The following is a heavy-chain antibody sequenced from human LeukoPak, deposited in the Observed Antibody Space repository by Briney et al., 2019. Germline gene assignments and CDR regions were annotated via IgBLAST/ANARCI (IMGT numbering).Heavy chain of an antibody. J-gene: IGHJ4*02. V-gene: IGHV3-48*01. CDR2: VSSSGSSI. Sequence: GGSLRLSCAASGFTFSSYAMSWVRQSPGKGLEWVSYVSSSGSSIYYADSVKGRFTISRDNAKNSLYLQMNNLRAEDTAVYYCAREGRYYFDYWGQGTLVTVSS. CDR3: AREGRYYFDY. D-gene: IGHD4-17*01. CDR1: GFTFSSYA.